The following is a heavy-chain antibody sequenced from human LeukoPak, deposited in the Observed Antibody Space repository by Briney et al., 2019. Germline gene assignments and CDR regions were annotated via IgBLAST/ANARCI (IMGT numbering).Heavy chain of an antibody. CDR2: INHSGST. CDR1: GGSFSGYY. CDR3: ARDRDYDILTGRVYYYMDV. Sequence: SETLSLTCAVYGGSFSGYYWSWIRHPPGKGLEWIGEINHSGSTNYNPSLKSRVTISVDTSKNQFSLKLSSVTAADTAVYYCARDRDYDILTGRVYYYMDVWGKGTTVTVSS. D-gene: IGHD3-9*01. V-gene: IGHV4-34*01. J-gene: IGHJ6*03.